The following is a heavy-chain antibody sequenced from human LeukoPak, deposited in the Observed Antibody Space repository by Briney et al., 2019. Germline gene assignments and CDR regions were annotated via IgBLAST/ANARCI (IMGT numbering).Heavy chain of an antibody. Sequence: GGSLRLSCAASGFTFSSYAMNWVRQAPGKGLEWVSSISSSSSYIYYADSVKGRFTISRDNAKNSLYLQMNSLRAEDTAVYYCARVGSGSYFYYYGMDVWGQGTTVTVSS. J-gene: IGHJ6*02. CDR2: ISSSSSYI. CDR3: ARVGSGSYFYYYGMDV. CDR1: GFTFSSYA. V-gene: IGHV3-21*01. D-gene: IGHD3-10*01.